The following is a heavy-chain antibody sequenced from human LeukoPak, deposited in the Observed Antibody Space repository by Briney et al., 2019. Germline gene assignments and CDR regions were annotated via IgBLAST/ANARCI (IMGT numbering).Heavy chain of an antibody. D-gene: IGHD1-1*01. CDR2: INRDGSGK. CDR3: ARVQTGTTNWFDP. V-gene: IGHV3-7*04. J-gene: IGHJ5*02. Sequence: GGSLRLSCAASGFTFSNYWMSWVRQAPGKGLEWVANINRDGSGKYYVDSVRGRFTISRDNGKNSLYLQMNSLRAEDTAVYYCARVQTGTTNWFDPWGQGTLVTVSS. CDR1: GFTFSNYW.